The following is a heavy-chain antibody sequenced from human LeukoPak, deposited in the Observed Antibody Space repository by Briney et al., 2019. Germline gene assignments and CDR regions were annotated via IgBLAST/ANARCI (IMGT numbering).Heavy chain of an antibody. CDR1: GFTFSSYA. D-gene: IGHD3-22*01. CDR3: AKTKGYYRMYYFDY. Sequence: PGGSLRLSCAASGFTFSSYAMSWVRQAPGKGLEWVSAISGSGGSTYYADSVKGRFTISRDNSKNTLYLQMNSLRAKDTAVYYCAKTKGYYRMYYFDYWGQGTLVTVSS. CDR2: ISGSGGST. V-gene: IGHV3-23*01. J-gene: IGHJ4*02.